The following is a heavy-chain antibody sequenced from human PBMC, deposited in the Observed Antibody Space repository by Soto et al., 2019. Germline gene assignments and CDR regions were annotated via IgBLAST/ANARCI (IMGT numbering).Heavy chain of an antibody. CDR2: INPTDATT. V-gene: IGHV1-46*01. CDR1: GYTFTHHY. D-gene: IGHD2-21*01. CDR3: ARRKGTSHTLWYFDF. J-gene: IGHJ4*02. Sequence: QVHLVQSGAEVKKPGASVNVSCKASGYTFTHHYMHWVRQAPGQGLEWMGIINPTDATTAFAQKFQGRISMIWDTSATTVYMALSSLRSEDTAVYYCARRKGTSHTLWYFDFWGQGTLVTVSS.